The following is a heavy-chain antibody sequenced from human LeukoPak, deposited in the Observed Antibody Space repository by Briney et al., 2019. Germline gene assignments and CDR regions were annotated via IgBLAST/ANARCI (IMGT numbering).Heavy chain of an antibody. V-gene: IGHV1-2*02. CDR2: INPNSGGT. CDR3: AREDSGNYDY. Sequence: ASVNVSCKSSGYTFSGNYMHWVRQAPGQGLEWMGWINPNSGGTNYAQKFQGRVTMTRDTSISTDYMELSRLRSDDKAVYYCAREDSGNYDYWGQGTLVTVSS. J-gene: IGHJ4*02. CDR1: GYTFSGNY. D-gene: IGHD1-26*01.